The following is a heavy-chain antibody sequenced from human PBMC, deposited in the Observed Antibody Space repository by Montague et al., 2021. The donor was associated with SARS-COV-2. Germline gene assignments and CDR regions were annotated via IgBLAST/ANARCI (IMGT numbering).Heavy chain of an antibody. V-gene: IGHV4-39*01. CDR3: AIRSGYGGVAFDY. CDR1: AVSFSSSYYY. D-gene: IGHD4-23*01. CDR2: FYYGGRTS. J-gene: IGHJ4*01. Sequence: SETLSLTCTVSAVSFSSSYYYWAWIRQPPGKGLEWIGTFYYGGRTSYYNPSLKSRVTMSVDDQFSLRLTSVTAADTGVYYCAIRSGYGGVAFDYWGHGALVTVSS.